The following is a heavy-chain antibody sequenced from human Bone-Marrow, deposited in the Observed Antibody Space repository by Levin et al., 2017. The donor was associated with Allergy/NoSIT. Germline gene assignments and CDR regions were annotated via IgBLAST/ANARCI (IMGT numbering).Heavy chain of an antibody. CDR2: ISASGGDT. CDR1: GFTFSHYG. J-gene: IGHJ4*02. V-gene: IGHV3-23*01. D-gene: IGHD3-22*01. Sequence: GGSLRLSCAASGFTFSHYGVSWVRQAPGKGLEWVSAISASGGDTYYPDSVKGRFTISRDNSKNMLYLQMNSLRAEDTAVYYCASTGGVWLLLSYWGQGILVTVSS. CDR3: ASTGGVWLLLSY.